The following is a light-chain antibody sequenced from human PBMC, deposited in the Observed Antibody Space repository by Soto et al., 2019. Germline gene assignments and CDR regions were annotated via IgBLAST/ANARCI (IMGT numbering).Light chain of an antibody. CDR2: DVT. J-gene: IGLJ3*02. V-gene: IGLV2-11*02. CDR1: SSDVGGDNY. Sequence: QSVLTQPRSVSGSPGQSVTISCTGTSSDVGGDNYVSWYQQHPGKAPKLIVYDVTNRPSGVPDRFSGSKSGNTASLTISWLQAEDEADYYCCSYAHTSRVFGGGTKLTVL. CDR3: CSYAHTSRV.